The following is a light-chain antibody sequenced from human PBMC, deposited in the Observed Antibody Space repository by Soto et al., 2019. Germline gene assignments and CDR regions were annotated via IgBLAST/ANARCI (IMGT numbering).Light chain of an antibody. V-gene: IGLV1-44*01. CDR3: AAWDDSLNGV. J-gene: IGLJ3*02. CDR1: SSNIGSNT. Sequence: QSVLTQPPSASGTPGQRVTISCSGSSSNIGSNTVNWYQQLPGTAPKLLIYSNNQRTSGVPDRFSGSKSGTSASLAISGLQSEDEADYYCAAWDDSLNGVFGGGTKVTVL. CDR2: SNN.